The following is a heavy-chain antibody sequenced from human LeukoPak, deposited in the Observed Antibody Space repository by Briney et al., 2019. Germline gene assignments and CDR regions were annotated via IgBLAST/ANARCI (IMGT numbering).Heavy chain of an antibody. D-gene: IGHD3-22*01. J-gene: IGHJ4*02. CDR2: IYYSGST. V-gene: IGHV4-39*01. CDR1: GGSISSSSYY. CDR3: ARALYDSSGYSVYYFDY. Sequence: SETLSLTCTVSGGSISSSSYYWGWIRQPPGKGLEWIGSIYYSGSTYYNPSLKSRVTISVDTSKNQFSLKLSSVTAADTAVYYCARALYDSSGYSVYYFDYWGQGTLVTVSS.